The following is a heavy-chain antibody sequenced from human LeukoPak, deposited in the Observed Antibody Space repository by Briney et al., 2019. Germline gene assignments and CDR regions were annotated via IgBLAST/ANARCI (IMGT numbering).Heavy chain of an antibody. J-gene: IGHJ4*02. V-gene: IGHV4-34*01. CDR1: GGSFSGYY. CDR2: INHSGST. Sequence: SETLSLTYAVYGGSFSGYYWSWIRQPPGKGLEWIGEINHSGSTNYNPSLKSRVTISVDTSKNQFSLKLSSVTAADTAVYYCARDGLRLGELSLWGQGTLVTVSS. D-gene: IGHD3-16*02. CDR3: ARDGLRLGELSL.